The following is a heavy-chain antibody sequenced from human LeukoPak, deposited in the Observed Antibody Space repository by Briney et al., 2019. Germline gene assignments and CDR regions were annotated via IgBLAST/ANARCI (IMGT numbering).Heavy chain of an antibody. CDR1: GFTFSNYS. CDR2: ISSASNTI. Sequence: GGSLRLSCAASGFTFSNYSMNCVRQAPGKGLEWVSWISSASNTIYYADSVKGRFTISRDNAKNSLDLQMNSLRDEDTAVYYCARPSRSTGPAYWGQGTLVTVSS. CDR3: ARPSRSTGPAY. D-gene: IGHD2-2*01. J-gene: IGHJ4*02. V-gene: IGHV3-48*02.